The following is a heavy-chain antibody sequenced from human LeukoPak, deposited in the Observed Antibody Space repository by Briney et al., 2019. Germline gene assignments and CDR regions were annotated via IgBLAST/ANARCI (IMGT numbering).Heavy chain of an antibody. CDR1: GGTFSSYA. D-gene: IGHD2-15*01. CDR3: ARGGRYCSGGSCYQDFDY. CDR2: IIPIFGTA. Sequence: SVKVSCKASGGTFSSYAISWVRQAPGQGLEWMGGIIPIFGTANYAQKFQGRVTITTDESTSTAYMELSSLRSEDTAVYYCARGGRYCSGGSCYQDFDYWGQGTLVTVYS. J-gene: IGHJ4*02. V-gene: IGHV1-69*05.